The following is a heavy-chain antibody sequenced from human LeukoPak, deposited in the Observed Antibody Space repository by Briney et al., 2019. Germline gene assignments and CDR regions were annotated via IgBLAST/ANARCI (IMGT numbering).Heavy chain of an antibody. D-gene: IGHD3-3*01. J-gene: IGHJ4*02. Sequence: GGSLRLSCAASGFTFSSYAVSWVRQAPGKGLEWVSAISGSGGSTYYADSVKGRFTISRDNSKNTLYLQMNSLRAEDTAVYYCAKDVAARYDFWSGSNYFDYWGQGTLVTVSS. V-gene: IGHV3-23*01. CDR3: AKDVAARYDFWSGSNYFDY. CDR1: GFTFSSYA. CDR2: ISGSGGST.